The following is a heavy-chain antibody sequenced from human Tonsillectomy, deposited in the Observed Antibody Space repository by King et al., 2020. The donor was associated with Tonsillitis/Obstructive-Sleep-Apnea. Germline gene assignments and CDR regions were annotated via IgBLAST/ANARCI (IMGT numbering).Heavy chain of an antibody. CDR2: IYSDGST. J-gene: IGHJ4*02. CDR3: TRGPRALQEFDY. D-gene: IGHD5-24*01. Sequence: VQLVESGGGLVQPGGSLILSCAASGFTVSSNYMSWVRRAPGKGLEWVSVIYSDGSTYNADSVKGRFTVSRDNSKNPLYLQMNSLRAEDTAVYYCTRGPRALQEFDYWGQGTLVTVSS. CDR1: GFTVSSNY. V-gene: IGHV3-66*01.